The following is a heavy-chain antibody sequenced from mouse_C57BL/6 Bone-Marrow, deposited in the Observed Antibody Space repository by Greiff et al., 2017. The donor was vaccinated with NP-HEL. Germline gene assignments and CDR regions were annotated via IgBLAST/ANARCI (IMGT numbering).Heavy chain of an antibody. CDR3: ANRGNYLYWYFDV. CDR2: IYPRSGNT. V-gene: IGHV1-81*01. D-gene: IGHD2-1*01. Sequence: VQLQQSGAELARPEASVKLSCKASGYTFTSYGISWVKQRTGQGLEWIGEIYPRSGNTYYNEKFKGKATLTADKSSSTAYMELRSLTSEDSAVYFCANRGNYLYWYFDVWGTGTTVTVSS. CDR1: GYTFTSYG. J-gene: IGHJ1*03.